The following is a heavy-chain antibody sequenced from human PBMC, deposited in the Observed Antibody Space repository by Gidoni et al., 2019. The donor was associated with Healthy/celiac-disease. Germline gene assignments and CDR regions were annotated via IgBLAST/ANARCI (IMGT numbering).Heavy chain of an antibody. CDR3: ASELPYYFDY. CDR1: GFTFSSYS. V-gene: IGHV3-21*01. CDR2: ISSSSSYI. Sequence: ELQLVESGGGLVKPGGSLILSCAAPGFTFSSYSMNWVRQAPGKGLEWISSISSSSSYIYYADSVKGRFTISRDNAKNSLYLQMNSLRAEDTAVYYCASELPYYFDYWGQGTLVTVSS. J-gene: IGHJ4*02. D-gene: IGHD2-21*02.